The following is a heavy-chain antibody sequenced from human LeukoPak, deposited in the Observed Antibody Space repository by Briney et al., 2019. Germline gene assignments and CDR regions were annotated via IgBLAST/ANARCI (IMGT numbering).Heavy chain of an antibody. V-gene: IGHV3-33*01. CDR3: ARVRASYLDY. CDR2: IWYDGSKE. CDR1: GFTFSSYG. Sequence: PGGSLRLSCVASGFTFSSYGMHSVRQAPGKGLDWVAVIWYDGSKEYYADSVRGRFTVSRDNSMSTAYLQMNSLRTEDTAVYYCARVRASYLDYWGQGTLVTVSS. J-gene: IGHJ4*02.